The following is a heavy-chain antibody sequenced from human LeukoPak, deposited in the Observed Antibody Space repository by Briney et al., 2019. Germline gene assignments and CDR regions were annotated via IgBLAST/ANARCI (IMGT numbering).Heavy chain of an antibody. CDR3: ARDNSVRYEAWWFNP. Sequence: ASVKVSCKAFGYTFTSNYMHWVRQAPGQGPEWMGVISPSGGSITYAQKFQGRVTLTRDMSTSTDYLELSSLRSEDTAVYYCARDNSVRYEAWWFNPWGQGTLVTVSS. D-gene: IGHD3-9*01. CDR1: GYTFTSNY. V-gene: IGHV1-46*01. J-gene: IGHJ5*02. CDR2: ISPSGGSI.